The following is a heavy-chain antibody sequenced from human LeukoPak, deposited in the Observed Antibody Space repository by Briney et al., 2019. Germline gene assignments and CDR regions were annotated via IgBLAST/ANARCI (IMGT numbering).Heavy chain of an antibody. V-gene: IGHV3-23*01. CDR1: GFTFSTYA. J-gene: IGHJ4*02. Sequence: PGGSLRLSCAASGFTFSTYAMNWVRQAPGKGLEWVSIITGSGGATYYPDSVKGRFTISRDNSKNTLYLQMNSVRADDTAVYYCAEGTLGSCGGSTCYPLDYWGLGTLVTVSS. D-gene: IGHD2-15*01. CDR3: AEGTLGSCGGSTCYPLDY. CDR2: ITGSGGAT.